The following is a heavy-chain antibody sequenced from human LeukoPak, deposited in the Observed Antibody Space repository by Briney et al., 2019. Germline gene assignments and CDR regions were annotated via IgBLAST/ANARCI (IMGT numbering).Heavy chain of an antibody. Sequence: PSETLSLTCTVSGYSISSGYYWGWIRQPPGKGLEWIGSIYHSGSTYYNPSLKSRVTMSVDTSKNQFSLKLSSVTAADTAVYYCARAYCGGDCYSAGSYYYYYYMDVWGKGTTVTISS. V-gene: IGHV4-38-2*02. CDR2: IYHSGST. CDR3: ARAYCGGDCYSAGSYYYYYYMDV. CDR1: GYSISSGYY. D-gene: IGHD2-21*02. J-gene: IGHJ6*03.